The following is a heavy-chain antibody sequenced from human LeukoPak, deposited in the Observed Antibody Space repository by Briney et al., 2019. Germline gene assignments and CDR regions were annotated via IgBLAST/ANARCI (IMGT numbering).Heavy chain of an antibody. J-gene: IGHJ6*02. V-gene: IGHV3-66*02. CDR3: ARDPSQYCSGGSCYPQNYYYYYGMDV. Sequence: GGSLRLSCAASGFTVSSNYMSWVRQAPGKGLEWVSVIYSGGSTYYADSVKGRFTISRDNSKNTLYLQMNSLRAEDTAVYYCARDPSQYCSGGSCYPQNYYYYYGMDVWGQGTTVTVSS. CDR2: IYSGGST. D-gene: IGHD2-15*01. CDR1: GFTVSSNY.